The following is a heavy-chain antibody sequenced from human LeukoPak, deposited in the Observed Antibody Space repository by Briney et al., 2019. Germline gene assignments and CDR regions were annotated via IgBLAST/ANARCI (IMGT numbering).Heavy chain of an antibody. Sequence: GGSLRLSCAASGFTFSSYAMTWVRQAPGKGLEWVSIISSGSSAIFSADALKGRFTISRDDAKNLLYLDMNSLRAEDTAVYYCARDYAKDGYNFGTLDYWGQGTLVTVSS. V-gene: IGHV3-21*01. CDR1: GFTFSSYA. D-gene: IGHD5-24*01. CDR2: ISSGSSAI. CDR3: ARDYAKDGYNFGTLDY. J-gene: IGHJ4*02.